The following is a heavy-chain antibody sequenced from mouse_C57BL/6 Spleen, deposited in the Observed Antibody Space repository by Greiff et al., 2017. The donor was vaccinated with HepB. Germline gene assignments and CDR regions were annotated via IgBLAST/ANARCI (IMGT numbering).Heavy chain of an antibody. J-gene: IGHJ4*01. V-gene: IGHV1-26*01. CDR2: INPNNGGT. D-gene: IGHD3-2*02. CDR1: GYTFTDYY. Sequence: VQLQQSGPELVKPGASVKISCKASGYTFTDYYMNWVKQSHGKSLEWIGDINPNNGGTSYNQKFKGKATLTVDKSSSTAYMELRSLTSEDSAVYYCAHTAQALSYAMDYWGQGTSVTVSS. CDR3: AHTAQALSYAMDY.